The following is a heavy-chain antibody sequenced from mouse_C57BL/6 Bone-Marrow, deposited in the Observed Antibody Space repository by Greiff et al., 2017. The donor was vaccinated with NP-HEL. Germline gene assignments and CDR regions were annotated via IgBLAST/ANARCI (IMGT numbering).Heavy chain of an antibody. Sequence: EVKVEESGGGLVKPGGSLKLSCAASGFTFSSYAMSWVRQTPEKRLEWVATISDGGSYTYYPDNVKGRFTISRDNAKNNLYLQMSHLKSEDTAMYYCARDRYYGSSYNYAMDYWGQGTSVTVSS. CDR3: ARDRYYGSSYNYAMDY. J-gene: IGHJ4*01. V-gene: IGHV5-4*01. CDR2: ISDGGSYT. CDR1: GFTFSSYA. D-gene: IGHD1-1*01.